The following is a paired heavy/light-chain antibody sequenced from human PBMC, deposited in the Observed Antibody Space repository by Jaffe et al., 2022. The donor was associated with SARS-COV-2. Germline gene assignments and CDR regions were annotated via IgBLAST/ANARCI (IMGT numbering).Light chain of an antibody. Sequence: DVVMTQSPLSLPVTLGQPASISCRSSQSLVYSDGNTFLNWFHQRPGQSPRRLIYRVSNRDSGVPDRFSGSGSGSDFTLKISRVEAEDVGVYYCMQGTFWPWTFGQGTKVEIK. V-gene: IGKV2-30*01. CDR1: QSLVYSDGNTF. CDR2: RVS. CDR3: MQGTFWPWT. J-gene: IGKJ1*01.
Heavy chain of an antibody. CDR2: IKQDGSEK. D-gene: IGHD2-15*01. CDR3: GPANRGYCSGGSCN. CDR1: GFTFSDFW. V-gene: IGHV3-7*01. J-gene: IGHJ4*02. Sequence: EMQLVESGGDLVQPGGSLRLSCAASGFTFSDFWMSWIRQAPGKGLEWVANIKQDGSEKQYVDSVKGRFTISRDNAQNSLYLQMNSLRAEDTAVYYCGPANRGYCSGGSCNWGQGTLVTVSS.